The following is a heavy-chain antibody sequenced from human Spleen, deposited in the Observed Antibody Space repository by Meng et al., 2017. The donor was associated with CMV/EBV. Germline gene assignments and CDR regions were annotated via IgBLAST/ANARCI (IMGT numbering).Heavy chain of an antibody. CDR2: IIPILGTA. CDR3: ARADIVVVPAAIVLTD. V-gene: IGHV1-69*05. D-gene: IGHD2-2*02. J-gene: IGHJ4*02. CDR1: GTFSSFA. Sequence: GTFSSFAISWVRQAPGQGLEWMGGIIPILGTANYAQKFQGRVTITTDESTSTAYMELSSLRSEDTAVYYCARADIVVVPAAIVLTDWGQGTLVTVSS.